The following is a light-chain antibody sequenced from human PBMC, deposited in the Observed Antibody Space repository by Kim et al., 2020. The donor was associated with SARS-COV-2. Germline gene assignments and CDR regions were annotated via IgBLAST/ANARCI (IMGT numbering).Light chain of an antibody. CDR3: QTWGSGNWV. CDR1: SGHTTYA. Sequence: QPVLTQSPSASASLGASVKLTCTLSSGHTTYAIAWHQQQPEKGPRYLMRLNSDGSHTKGDGIPDRFSGSSSGAERHLTISSLQSEDEADYYCQTWGSGNWVFGGGTQRPS. CDR2: LNSDGSH. J-gene: IGLJ3*02. V-gene: IGLV4-69*01.